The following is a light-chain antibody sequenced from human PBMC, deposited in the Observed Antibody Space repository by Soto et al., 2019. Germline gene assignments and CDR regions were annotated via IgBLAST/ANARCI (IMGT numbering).Light chain of an antibody. Sequence: DIVLTQSPGTLSLSPGERATLSCRASQSVSSNHLAWYQQKPGQAPRLLIYGGSSRATGIPVRFSGSGSETDLTLTITRLEPEDFAVYYCQQYSSSRTFGQGTKLDIK. V-gene: IGKV3-20*01. J-gene: IGKJ1*01. CDR2: GGS. CDR1: QSVSSNH. CDR3: QQYSSSRT.